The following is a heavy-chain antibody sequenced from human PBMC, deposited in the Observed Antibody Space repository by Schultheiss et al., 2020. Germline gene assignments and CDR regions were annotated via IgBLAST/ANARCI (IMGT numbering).Heavy chain of an antibody. Sequence: GGSLRLSCAASGFTFSSYGMHWVRQAPGKGLEWVAVIWYDGSNKYYADSVKGRFTISRDNSKNTLYLQMNSLRAEDTAVYYCARQLRYFDWLSYYWGQGTLVTVSS. J-gene: IGHJ4*02. V-gene: IGHV3-33*01. D-gene: IGHD3-9*01. CDR3: ARQLRYFDWLSYY. CDR1: GFTFSSYG. CDR2: IWYDGSNK.